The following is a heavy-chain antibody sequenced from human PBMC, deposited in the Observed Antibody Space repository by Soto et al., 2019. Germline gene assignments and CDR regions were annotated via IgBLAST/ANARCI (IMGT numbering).Heavy chain of an antibody. CDR2: ISYDGILK. D-gene: IGHD3-10*01. CDR3: AKDFKVSGGHYGSLNYYYGMDV. CDR1: GFTFSAFG. V-gene: IGHV3-30*18. Sequence: SLRLSCAASGFTFSAFGMHWVRQAPGKGLEWVAIISYDGILKYYADSVKGRFTISRDTSKGALYLQMNSLRPEDTAVYYCAKDFKVSGGHYGSLNYYYGMDVWGQGTTVPVSS. J-gene: IGHJ6*02.